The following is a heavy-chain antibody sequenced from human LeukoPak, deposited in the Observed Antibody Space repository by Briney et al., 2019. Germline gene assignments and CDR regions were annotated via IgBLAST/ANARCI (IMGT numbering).Heavy chain of an antibody. D-gene: IGHD2-15*01. CDR1: GGSISSYY. Sequence: SETLSLTCTVSGGSISSYYWSWIRQPPGKGLEWIGYIYYSGSTNYNPSLKSRVTISVNTSKNQFSLKLSSVTAADTAVYYCAREDCSGGSCYLDCWGQGTLVTVSS. J-gene: IGHJ4*02. V-gene: IGHV4-59*01. CDR3: AREDCSGGSCYLDC. CDR2: IYYSGST.